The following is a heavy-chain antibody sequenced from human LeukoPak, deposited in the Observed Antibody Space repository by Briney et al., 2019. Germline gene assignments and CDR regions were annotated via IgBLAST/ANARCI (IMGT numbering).Heavy chain of an antibody. Sequence: SETLSLTCVVSGDYISGYYWSWIRQPPGKGLEWIGYIHFSGSTKYNPSHRGRVDISVDTSTNQFSLRLTSVAAAGTALYFCARHIYGDSVAFDIWGQGTLVTVSS. V-gene: IGHV4-59*08. CDR2: IHFSGST. D-gene: IGHD4-17*01. J-gene: IGHJ3*02. CDR1: GDYISGYY. CDR3: ARHIYGDSVAFDI.